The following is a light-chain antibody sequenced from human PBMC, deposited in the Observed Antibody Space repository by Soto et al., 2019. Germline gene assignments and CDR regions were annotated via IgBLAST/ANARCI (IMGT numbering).Light chain of an antibody. J-gene: IGLJ1*01. V-gene: IGLV1-47*01. CDR3: AAWDDSLSGSYV. CDR2: RND. CDR1: SSNIGNNY. Sequence: QSVLTQPPSASGTPGQRVSVSCSGSSSNIGNNYVCWYQHLPGTAPKLLIYRNDQRPSGVSARFSGSKSGTSASLAISGLRSEDEADYYCAAWDDSLSGSYVFGPGTKLTVL.